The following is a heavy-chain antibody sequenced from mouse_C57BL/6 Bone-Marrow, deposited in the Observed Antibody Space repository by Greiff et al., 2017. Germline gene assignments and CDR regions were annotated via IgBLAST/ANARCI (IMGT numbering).Heavy chain of an antibody. D-gene: IGHD1-1*02. CDR2: ISSGGDYI. V-gene: IGHV5-9-1*02. CDR1: GFTFSSYA. CDR3: TRARGSYGDY. J-gene: IGHJ2*01. Sequence: EVKLQESGEGLVKPGGSLKLSCAASGFTFSSYAMSWVRQTPEKRLEWVAYISSGGDYIYYADTVKGRFTISRDNARNTLYLQMSSLKSEDTAMYYCTRARGSYGDYWGKGPTLTVSS.